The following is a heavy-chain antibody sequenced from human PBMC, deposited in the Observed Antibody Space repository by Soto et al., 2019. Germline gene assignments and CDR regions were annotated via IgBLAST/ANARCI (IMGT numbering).Heavy chain of an antibody. V-gene: IGHV4-31*03. CDR2: IYYSGST. J-gene: IGHJ4*02. CDR3: ARGKGVGIVVVVAATPPDY. CDR1: GGSISSGGYY. D-gene: IGHD2-15*01. Sequence: SETLSLTCTVSGGSISSGGYYWSWIRQHPGKGLEWIGYIYYSGSTYYNPSLKSRVTISVDTSKNQFSLKLSSVTAADTAVYYCARGKGVGIVVVVAATPPDYWGQGTLVTVSS.